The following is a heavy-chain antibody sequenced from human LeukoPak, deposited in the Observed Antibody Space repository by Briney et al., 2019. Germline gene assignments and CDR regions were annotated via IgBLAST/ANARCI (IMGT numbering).Heavy chain of an antibody. CDR3: AEGVWIGEPYYYYGMDV. Sequence: SVKVSCKASGGTFSSYAISWVRQAPGQGLEWMGGIIPIFGTGNYAQKFQGRVTITADESTSTAYMELSSLRSEDTAVYYCAEGVWIGEPYYYYGMDVWGQGTTVTVSS. CDR1: GGTFSSYA. J-gene: IGHJ6*02. D-gene: IGHD3-10*01. V-gene: IGHV1-69*13. CDR2: IIPIFGTG.